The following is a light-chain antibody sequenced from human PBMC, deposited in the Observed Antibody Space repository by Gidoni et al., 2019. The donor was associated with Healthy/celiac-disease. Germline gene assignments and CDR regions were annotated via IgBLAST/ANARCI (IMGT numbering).Light chain of an antibody. CDR1: QSVSSY. J-gene: IGKJ4*01. CDR3: QQRSNWPLT. V-gene: IGKV3-11*01. CDR2: DAS. Sequence: EIVFTQSPATLSLSPGDRATLSCRASQSVSSYLAWYRQKPGQPPRLLIYDASKRATGIPDRLSGTGSGTDFTLTINSREAEESAVYYCQQRSNWPLTFGGGTKVEIK.